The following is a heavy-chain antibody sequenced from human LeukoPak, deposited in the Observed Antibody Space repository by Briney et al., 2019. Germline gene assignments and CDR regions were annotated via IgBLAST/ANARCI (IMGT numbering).Heavy chain of an antibody. Sequence: GGSLKLSCAATGFTFSNYAIHWGRQAPGKGLEWVAFISDDGSRQHYADSVKGRFTISRDNSKNTLNLQMNSLRAEDTAVYYCVKDRTGTYTLDYWGQGTLVTVSS. CDR2: ISDDGSRQ. CDR3: VKDRTGTYTLDY. J-gene: IGHJ4*02. V-gene: IGHV3-30-3*01. CDR1: GFTFSNYA. D-gene: IGHD3-10*01.